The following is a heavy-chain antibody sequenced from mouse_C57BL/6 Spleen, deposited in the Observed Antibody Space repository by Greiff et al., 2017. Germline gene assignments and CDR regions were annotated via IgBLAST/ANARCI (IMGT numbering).Heavy chain of an antibody. V-gene: IGHV1-52*01. CDR1: GYTFTSYW. CDR3: ARDGYYRGNYYAMDY. Sequence: QVQLQQPGAALVRPGSSVKLSCKASGYTFTSYWMHWVKQRPIQGLEWIGNIDPSDSETHYNQKFKDKATLTVDKSSSTAYMQLSSLTSEDSAVYYCARDGYYRGNYYAMDYWGQGTSVTVSS. D-gene: IGHD2-3*01. CDR2: IDPSDSET. J-gene: IGHJ4*01.